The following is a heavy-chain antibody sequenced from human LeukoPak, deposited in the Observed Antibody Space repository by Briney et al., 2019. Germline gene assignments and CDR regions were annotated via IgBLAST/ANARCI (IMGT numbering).Heavy chain of an antibody. J-gene: IGHJ6*02. Sequence: PGGSLRLSCAASGFTVSSNYMSWVRQAPGKGLEWVSVIYSDGSTYYADSVKGRFTISRDNSKNTLYLQMNSLRAEDTAVYYCARVRVDTAMVYNYYYYGMDVWGQGTTVTVSS. CDR2: IYSDGST. CDR1: GFTVSSNY. CDR3: ARVRVDTAMVYNYYYYGMDV. D-gene: IGHD5-18*01. V-gene: IGHV3-53*01.